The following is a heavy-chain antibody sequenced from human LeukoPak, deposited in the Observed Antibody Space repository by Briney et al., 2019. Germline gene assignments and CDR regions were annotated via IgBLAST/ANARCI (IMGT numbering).Heavy chain of an antibody. CDR3: ASQSYARFDP. Sequence: GGSLRLSCAASGFTFSSKWMSWVRQAPGKGLEWVGNIQPDGSEQYPVDSVKGRFTITRDNARNSLFLQMNSLRVEDTAVYYCASQSYARFDPWGQGTLVTVSS. D-gene: IGHD3-16*01. J-gene: IGHJ5*02. V-gene: IGHV3-7*01. CDR2: IQPDGSEQ. CDR1: GFTFSSKW.